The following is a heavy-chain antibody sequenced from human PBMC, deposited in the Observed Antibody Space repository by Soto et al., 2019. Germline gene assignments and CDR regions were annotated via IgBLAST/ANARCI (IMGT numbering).Heavy chain of an antibody. Sequence: SVKVSCKASGGTFSGYAISWVRQAPGQGLEWMGGIIPIFGTANYAQKFQGRVTITADKSTSTAYMELSSLRAEDTAVYYCARSDTIFGVGPYNWFDPWGQGTLVTVSS. CDR1: GGTFSGYA. D-gene: IGHD3-3*01. CDR3: ARSDTIFGVGPYNWFDP. CDR2: IIPIFGTA. V-gene: IGHV1-69*06. J-gene: IGHJ5*02.